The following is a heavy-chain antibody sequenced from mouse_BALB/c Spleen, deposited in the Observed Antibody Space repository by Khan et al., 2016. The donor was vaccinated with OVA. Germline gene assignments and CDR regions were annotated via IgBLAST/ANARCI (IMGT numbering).Heavy chain of an antibody. CDR1: GYTFTSYW. Sequence: QVQLQQPGAELAKPGASVKMSCKASGYTFTSYWMHWVKQRPGQGLEWIGYINPTTGYTEYNQKFKDKATLTADKSSSTAYMQLSSLTSEDSAVYSCDRSRSEIARFSYWGQGTLVTVSA. CDR2: INPTTGYT. D-gene: IGHD1-1*01. J-gene: IGHJ3*01. CDR3: DRSRSEIARFSY. V-gene: IGHV1-7*01.